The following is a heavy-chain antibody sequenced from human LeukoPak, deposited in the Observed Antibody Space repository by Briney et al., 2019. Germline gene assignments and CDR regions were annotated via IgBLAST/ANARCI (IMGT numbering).Heavy chain of an antibody. Sequence: SETLSLTCTVSGGSITNYYWSWVRQPPGKGLEWIGYVYSNGGTNYNSSLKSRVTISIDTSKNQFSLKLSSVTAADTAVYYCARGNWGDFDYWGQGTLVTVSS. CDR2: VYSNGGT. V-gene: IGHV4-4*08. D-gene: IGHD7-27*01. J-gene: IGHJ4*02. CDR3: ARGNWGDFDY. CDR1: GGSITNYY.